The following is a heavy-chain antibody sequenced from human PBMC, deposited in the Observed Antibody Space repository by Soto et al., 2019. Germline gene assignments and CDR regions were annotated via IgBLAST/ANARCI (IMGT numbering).Heavy chain of an antibody. V-gene: IGHV3-30*18. CDR2: ISYDGSNK. D-gene: IGHD2-15*01. CDR1: GFTFSNYG. CDR3: AKDGAPRYCSRSSCHPAGAY. J-gene: IGHJ4*02. Sequence: GGSLRLSCAGSGFTFSNYGLHWVRQAPGKGQEWVAVISYDGSNKYYADSVKGRFTISRDNSKNMLYLQMDSLRAEDTAVYYCAKDGAPRYCSRSSCHPAGAYWGQGTLVTVSS.